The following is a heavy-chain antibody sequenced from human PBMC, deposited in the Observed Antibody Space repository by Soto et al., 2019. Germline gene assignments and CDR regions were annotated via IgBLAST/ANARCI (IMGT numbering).Heavy chain of an antibody. CDR2: ISASGGST. J-gene: IGHJ4*02. D-gene: IGHD6-6*01. CDR1: GFTFSNYA. V-gene: IGHV3-23*01. Sequence: EVQLLESGGGLVQPGGSLRLSCAASGFTFSNYAMRWVRQAPGKGLEWVSSISASGGSTYYANSVKGRFTISRDNSKNTLHLQMNSLRAEDAAVYYCAKLSRGSSSSPADYWGQGTLVTVSS. CDR3: AKLSRGSSSSPADY.